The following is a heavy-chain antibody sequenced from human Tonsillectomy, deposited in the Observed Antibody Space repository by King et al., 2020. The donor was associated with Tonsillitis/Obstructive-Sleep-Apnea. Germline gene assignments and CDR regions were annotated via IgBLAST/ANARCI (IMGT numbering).Heavy chain of an antibody. CDR1: GESFSGHY. CDR3: ARRHSVTVVPFDY. D-gene: IGHD1-20*01. J-gene: IGHJ4*02. V-gene: IGHV4-34*01. Sequence: VQLQQWGAGPLKPSETLSLTCAVYGESFSGHYWSWIRQPPGKGLEWIGEINHSGSTNYNPSLKSRVSISVDTSKNQFSLNLRSVTAADTAVYYCARRHSVTVVPFDYWGQGTLVTVYS. CDR2: INHSGST.